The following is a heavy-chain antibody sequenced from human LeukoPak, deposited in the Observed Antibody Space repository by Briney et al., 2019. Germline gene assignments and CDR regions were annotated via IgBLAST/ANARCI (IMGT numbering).Heavy chain of an antibody. V-gene: IGHV4-39*01. Sequence: SEALSLTCTVSGDSISSSSYCWDWIRQPPGKGLEWIGNIYNSANTHYNPSLKTRITMSVDTSKNQFSLKLNSVTAADTGIYYCARHSRSAYTGYENAFDIWGQGTMVTVSS. CDR2: IYNSANT. J-gene: IGHJ3*02. D-gene: IGHD5-12*01. CDR3: ARHSRSAYTGYENAFDI. CDR1: GDSISSSSYC.